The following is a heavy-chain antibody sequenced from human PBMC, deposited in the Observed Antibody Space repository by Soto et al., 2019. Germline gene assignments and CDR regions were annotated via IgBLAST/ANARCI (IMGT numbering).Heavy chain of an antibody. D-gene: IGHD3-16*01. Sequence: GGSLRLSCAASGFTLSSCAMSWVRQTPGKGLEWVSSMSDSGARLEYVDSVKGRFTISRDTPKNMVYLQMDSLRTEETAVYLCAKGSGGEVDHNSFDXWGQGTPVTVSX. J-gene: IGHJ5*02. CDR2: MSDSGARL. V-gene: IGHV3-23*01. CDR3: AKGSGGEVDHNSFDX. CDR1: GFTLSSCA.